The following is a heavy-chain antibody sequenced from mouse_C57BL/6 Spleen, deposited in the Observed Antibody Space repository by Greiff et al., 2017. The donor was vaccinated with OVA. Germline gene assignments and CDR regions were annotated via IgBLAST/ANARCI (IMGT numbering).Heavy chain of an antibody. D-gene: IGHD1-1*01. V-gene: IGHV1-72*01. CDR3: ARSGATVVATDWYFDV. J-gene: IGHJ1*03. CDR1: GYTFPSYW. CDR2: IDPNSGGT. Sequence: QVQLQQPGAELVKPGASVKLSCKASGYTFPSYWMHWVKQRPGRGLEWIGRIDPNSGGTKYNEKFKSQATLTVDKPSSTAYMQLSSLTSEDSAVYYCARSGATVVATDWYFDVWGTGTTVTVSS.